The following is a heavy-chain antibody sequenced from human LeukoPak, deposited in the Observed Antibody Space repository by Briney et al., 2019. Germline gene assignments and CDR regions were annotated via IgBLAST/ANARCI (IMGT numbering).Heavy chain of an antibody. D-gene: IGHD3-10*01. CDR3: ARDSRAGFDY. CDR1: GFTFSSYS. Sequence: PGGSLRLSCAASGFTFSSYSMNWVRQAPGKGLEWVSSIGSSSSYIYYADSVKGRFTISRDNAKNSLYLQMNSLRAEDTAVYYCARDSRAGFDYWGQGTLVTVSS. CDR2: IGSSSSYI. J-gene: IGHJ4*02. V-gene: IGHV3-21*01.